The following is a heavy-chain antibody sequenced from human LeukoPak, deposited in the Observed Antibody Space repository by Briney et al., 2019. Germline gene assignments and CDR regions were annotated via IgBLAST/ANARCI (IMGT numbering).Heavy chain of an antibody. CDR2: IRYDGSNK. V-gene: IGHV3-30*02. CDR1: GFTFSSYG. J-gene: IGHJ5*02. D-gene: IGHD2-2*01. CDR3: AKPSDGGGVVVPAANGFNWFDP. Sequence: GGSLRLSCAASGFTFSSYGMHWVRQAPGKGLEWVAFIRYDGSNKYYADSVKGRFTISRDNSKNTLYLQMNSLRAEDTAVYYCAKPSDGGGVVVPAANGFNWFDPWGQGTLVTVSS.